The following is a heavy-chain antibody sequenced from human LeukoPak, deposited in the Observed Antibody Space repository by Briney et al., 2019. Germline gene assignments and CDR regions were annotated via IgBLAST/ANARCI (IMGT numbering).Heavy chain of an antibody. Sequence: GGSLRLSCAASGFTFNSYAMSWVRQAPWERLQWVSGISDSGGNTYYADSVRGRFTISRDNSKNTLYLQMNSLRAEDTAVYYCAKDLYDFWSGYYPIVSVNFDYWGQGTLVTVSS. J-gene: IGHJ4*02. CDR2: ISDSGGNT. CDR3: AKDLYDFWSGYYPIVSVNFDY. CDR1: GFTFNSYA. V-gene: IGHV3-23*01. D-gene: IGHD3-3*01.